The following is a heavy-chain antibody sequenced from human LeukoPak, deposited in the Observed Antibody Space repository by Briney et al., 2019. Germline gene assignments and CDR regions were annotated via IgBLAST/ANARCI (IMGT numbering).Heavy chain of an antibody. CDR2: INHSGST. CDR1: GGSFSGYY. J-gene: IGHJ6*04. D-gene: IGHD3-9*01. V-gene: IGHV4-34*01. Sequence: SETLSLTCAVYGGSFSGYYWSWIRQPPGKGLEWIGEINHSGSTNYNPSLKSRVTISVDTSKNQFSLKLSSVTAADTAVYYCASGGSYDILTGYYYGMDVWGKGTTVTVSS. CDR3: ASGGSYDILTGYYYGMDV.